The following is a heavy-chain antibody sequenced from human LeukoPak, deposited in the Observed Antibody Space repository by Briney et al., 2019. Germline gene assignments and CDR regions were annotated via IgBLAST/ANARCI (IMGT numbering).Heavy chain of an antibody. CDR2: INHSGST. J-gene: IGHJ4*02. D-gene: IGHD4-17*01. V-gene: IGHV4-34*01. CDR1: GGSFSGYY. Sequence: PSETLSLTCAVYGGSFSGYYWSWIRQPPGKGLEWLGEINHSGSTNYNPSLKSRVTISVDTSKNQFSLKLSSVTAADTTVYYCAASRYDYGDYVPLVYWGQGTLVTVSS. CDR3: AASRYDYGDYVPLVY.